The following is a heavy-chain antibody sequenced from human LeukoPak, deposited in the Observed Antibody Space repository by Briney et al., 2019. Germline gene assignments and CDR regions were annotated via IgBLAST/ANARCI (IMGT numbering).Heavy chain of an antibody. CDR3: AREKYFDPPGAFDI. J-gene: IGHJ3*02. CDR2: IYYSGST. V-gene: IGHV4-59*01. Sequence: SETLSLTXTVSGGSISSYYWSWLRQPPGKGLEWIGYIYYSGSTNYNPSLKSRVTISVDTSKNQFSLKLSSVTAADTAVYYCAREKYFDPPGAFDIWGQGTMVTVSS. D-gene: IGHD3-9*01. CDR1: GGSISSYY.